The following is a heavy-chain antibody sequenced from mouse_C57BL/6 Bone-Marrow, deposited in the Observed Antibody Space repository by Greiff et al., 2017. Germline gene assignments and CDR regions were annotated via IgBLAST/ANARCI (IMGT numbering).Heavy chain of an antibody. CDR1: EYEFPSHD. D-gene: IGHD1-1*01. V-gene: IGHV5-2*01. Sequence: EVQVVESGGGLVQPGESLKLSCESNEYEFPSHDMSWVRKTPEKRLELVAAINSDGGSTYYPDTMERRFIISRDNTKKTLYLQMSSLRSEDTALYYCARHPYYYGSSYWYFDVWGTGTTVTVSS. CDR2: INSDGGST. J-gene: IGHJ1*03. CDR3: ARHPYYYGSSYWYFDV.